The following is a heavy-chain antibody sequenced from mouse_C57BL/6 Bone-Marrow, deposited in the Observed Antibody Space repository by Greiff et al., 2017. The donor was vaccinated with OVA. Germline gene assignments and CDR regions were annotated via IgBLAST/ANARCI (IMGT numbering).Heavy chain of an antibody. CDR2: ISNGGGST. CDR1: GFTFSDYY. J-gene: IGHJ3*01. Sequence: EVKLMESGGGLVQPGGSLKLSCAASGFTFSDYYMSWVRQTPEKRLEWVAYISNGGGSTYYPDTVKGRFTISRDNAKNTLSLQKSRLKSEDTAMYYCARGGFAYWGQGTLVTVSA. V-gene: IGHV5-12*01. CDR3: ARGGFAY.